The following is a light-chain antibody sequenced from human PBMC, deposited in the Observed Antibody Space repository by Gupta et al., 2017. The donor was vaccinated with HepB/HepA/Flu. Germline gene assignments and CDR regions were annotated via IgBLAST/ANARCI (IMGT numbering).Light chain of an antibody. J-gene: IGLJ1*01. Sequence: QSVLTQPPAVSGAPGRRVTNSCTGSRSNIGVRYAVHWYQQLPGTAPKLLIYGNSNRPSGVPDRFSGSKSGTSASLAITGLQAEDEADYYCQSYDSSLSGYVFGTGTKVTVL. CDR2: GNS. CDR1: RSNIGVRYA. V-gene: IGLV1-40*01. CDR3: QSYDSSLSGYV.